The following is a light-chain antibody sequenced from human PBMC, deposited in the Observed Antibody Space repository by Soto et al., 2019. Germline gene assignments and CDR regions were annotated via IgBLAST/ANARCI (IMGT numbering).Light chain of an antibody. CDR3: QLWDSRSXHYV. CDR2: DDS. Sequence: SYYLPQPPSVSVAPVQTARITCGGNNIGSKSVHWYQQKPGQAPVLVVYDDSDRPSGIPDRFSGSNSGNTETLTISRVEAGDEDDYYCQLWDSRSXHYVVGTGTKVXV. J-gene: IGLJ1*01. V-gene: IGLV3-21*02. CDR1: NIGSKS.